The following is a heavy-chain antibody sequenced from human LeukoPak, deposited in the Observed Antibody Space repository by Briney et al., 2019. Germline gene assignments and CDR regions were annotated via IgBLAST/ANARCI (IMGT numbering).Heavy chain of an antibody. CDR1: GGSISSGGYY. V-gene: IGHV4-30-4*08. D-gene: IGHD3-22*01. J-gene: IGHJ3*02. CDR3: ARPSYYDSSGIDI. Sequence: SETLSLTCTVSGGSISSGGYYWSWIRQHLGKGLEWIGYIYYSGSTYYNPSLKSRVTISVDTSKNQFSLKLSSVTAADTAVYYCARPSYYDSSGIDIWGQGTMVTVSS. CDR2: IYYSGST.